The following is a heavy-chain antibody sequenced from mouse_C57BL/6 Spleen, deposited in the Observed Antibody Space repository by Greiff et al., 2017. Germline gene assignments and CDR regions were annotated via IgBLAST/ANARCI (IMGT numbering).Heavy chain of an antibody. J-gene: IGHJ2*01. Sequence: VQLQQSVAELVRPGASVKLSCTASGFNIQHTYMPWVMQRPAQGLAWIGRLAPANGNPKYAPEFQGKAPITADTSSNTAYLQLSSLTSEDTAIYYCARLYFDYWGQGTTLTVSS. V-gene: IGHV14-3*01. CDR1: GFNIQHTY. CDR2: LAPANGNP. CDR3: ARLYFDY.